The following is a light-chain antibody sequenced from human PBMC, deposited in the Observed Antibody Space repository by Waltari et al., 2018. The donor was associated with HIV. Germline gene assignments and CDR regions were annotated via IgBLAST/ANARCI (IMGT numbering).Light chain of an antibody. CDR3: TSFTSNYTVM. CDR1: SSDVGGYNY. V-gene: IGLV2-11*01. Sequence: QSALTQPRPVTGSPGQSVTISCTGTSSDVGGYNYVSWYQPHPGKAPKLIIYDVSKRPSGVPDRFSGSKSGNTASLTISWLQAEDEADYYCTSFTSNYTVMFGGGTKVTVL. J-gene: IGLJ3*02. CDR2: DVS.